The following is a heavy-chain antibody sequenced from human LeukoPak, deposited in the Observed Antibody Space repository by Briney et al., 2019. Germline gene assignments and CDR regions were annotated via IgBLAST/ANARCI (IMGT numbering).Heavy chain of an antibody. CDR1: GFTFSNAW. CDR2: IKSKTDGGTT. D-gene: IGHD3-16*02. CDR3: TTDFPMITFGGVIVLARTRYFDL. Sequence: GGSLRLSCAASGFTFSNAWMSWVRQAPGKGLEWVGRIKSKTDGGTTDYAAPVKGRFTISRDDSKNTLYLQMNSLKTEDTAVYYCTTDFPMITFGGVIVLARTRYFDLRGRGTLVTVSS. V-gene: IGHV3-15*01. J-gene: IGHJ2*01.